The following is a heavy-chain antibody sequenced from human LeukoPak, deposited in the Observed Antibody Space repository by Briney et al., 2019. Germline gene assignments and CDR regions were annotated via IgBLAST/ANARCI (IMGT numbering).Heavy chain of an antibody. Sequence: GASVKVSCKASGYTFTGYYMHWVRQAPGQGLEWMGWINPNSGGTNYAQKFQGWVTMTRDTSISTAYMELSRLRSDDTAVYYCARARGVKDYYGMDVWGQGTTVTVSS. J-gene: IGHJ6*02. V-gene: IGHV1-2*04. CDR1: GYTFTGYY. CDR2: INPNSGGT. CDR3: ARARGVKDYYGMDV. D-gene: IGHD3-10*01.